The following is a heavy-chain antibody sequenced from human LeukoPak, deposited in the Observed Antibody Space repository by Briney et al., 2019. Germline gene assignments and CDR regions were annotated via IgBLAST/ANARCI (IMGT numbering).Heavy chain of an antibody. V-gene: IGHV1-18*01. CDR2: ISAYNGNT. D-gene: IGHD4-17*01. Sequence: ASVNVSCKASGYTFTSYGISWVRQAPGQGLEWMGWISAYNGNTNYAQKLQGRVTMTTDTSTSTAYMELRSLRSDDTAVYYCAREGDYGDYRVYYYGMDVWGQGTTVTVSS. CDR1: GYTFTSYG. CDR3: AREGDYGDYRVYYYGMDV. J-gene: IGHJ6*02.